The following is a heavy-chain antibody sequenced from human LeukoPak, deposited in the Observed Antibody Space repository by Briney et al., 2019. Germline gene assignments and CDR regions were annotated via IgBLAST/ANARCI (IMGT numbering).Heavy chain of an antibody. CDR1: GITLSNYG. J-gene: IGHJ4*02. D-gene: IGHD3-3*01. Sequence: GGSLRLSCAVSGITLSNYGMSWVRQAPGKGLEWVAGISDSGGRTNYADSVKGRFTISRDNPKNTLYLQMTSLRAEDTAIYYCARDLTMLGTPGDDFDYWGQGSQVTVSS. V-gene: IGHV3-23*01. CDR2: ISDSGGRT. CDR3: ARDLTMLGTPGDDFDY.